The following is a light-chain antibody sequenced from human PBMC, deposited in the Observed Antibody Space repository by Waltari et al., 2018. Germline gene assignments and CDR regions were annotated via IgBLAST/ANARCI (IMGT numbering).Light chain of an antibody. J-gene: IGLJ3*02. CDR2: GKN. Sequence: SSELTQDPAVSVALGQTVRITCQGDSLRDYYASWYQQKPGQAPRLVIYGKNNRPSGIPDRFSGSSSGNTASLTITVTQAEDEADYYCYSRDTSGNRLFGGGTKLTVL. CDR3: YSRDTSGNRL. V-gene: IGLV3-19*01. CDR1: SLRDYY.